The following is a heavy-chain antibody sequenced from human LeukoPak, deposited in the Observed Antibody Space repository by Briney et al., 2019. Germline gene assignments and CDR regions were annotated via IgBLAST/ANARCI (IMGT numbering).Heavy chain of an antibody. V-gene: IGHV3-11*06. CDR2: ISSDSSYA. J-gene: IGHJ4*02. CDR1: GFIFSDYY. Sequence: GGSLRLSCAASGFIFSDYYMTWIRQAPGKGLDWISYISSDSSYARYADSVKGRFTVSRDNAKNSLYLQMNSLRAEDTAVYYCARLHSTAAAGTYDYWGQGTLVTVSS. D-gene: IGHD6-13*01. CDR3: ARLHSTAAAGTYDY.